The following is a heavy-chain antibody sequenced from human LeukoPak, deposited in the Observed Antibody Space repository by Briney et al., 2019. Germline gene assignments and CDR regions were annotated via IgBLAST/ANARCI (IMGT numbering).Heavy chain of an antibody. J-gene: IGHJ4*02. D-gene: IGHD3-9*01. CDR2: INPSGGST. Sequence: GGSLRLSCAASGFTFSSYGMSWVRQAPGQGLEWMGIINPSGGSTSYAQKFQGRVTMTRDTSTSTVYMELSSLRSEDTAVYYCAREYDILTGLDYWGQGTLVTVSS. V-gene: IGHV1-46*01. CDR1: GFTFSSYG. CDR3: AREYDILTGLDY.